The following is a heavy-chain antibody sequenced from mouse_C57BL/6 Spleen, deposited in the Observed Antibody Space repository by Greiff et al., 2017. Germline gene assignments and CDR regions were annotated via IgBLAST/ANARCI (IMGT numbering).Heavy chain of an antibody. CDR3: ARDDGYHAY. Sequence: EVQLVESGGGLVKPGGSLKLSCAASGFTFSSYAMSWVRQTPEKRLEWVATISDGGSYTYYPDNVKGRFTISRDNAKNNLYLQMSHLKSEDTAMYYCARDDGYHAYWGQGTLVTVSA. CDR1: GFTFSSYA. J-gene: IGHJ3*01. CDR2: ISDGGSYT. D-gene: IGHD2-3*01. V-gene: IGHV5-4*01.